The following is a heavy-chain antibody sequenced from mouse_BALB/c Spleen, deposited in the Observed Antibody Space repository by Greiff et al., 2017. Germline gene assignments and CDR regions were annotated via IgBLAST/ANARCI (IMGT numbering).Heavy chain of an antibody. CDR2: INPSTGYT. J-gene: IGHJ3*01. CDR1: GYTFTSYW. D-gene: IGHD2-3*01. V-gene: IGHV1-7*01. Sequence: VQLQQSGAELAKPGASVKMSCKASGYTFTSYWMHWVKQRPGQGLEWIGYINPSTGYTEYNQKFKDKATLTADKSSSTAYMQLSSLTSEDSAVYYCARTRDGYYDLFFAYWGQGTLVTVSA. CDR3: ARTRDGYYDLFFAY.